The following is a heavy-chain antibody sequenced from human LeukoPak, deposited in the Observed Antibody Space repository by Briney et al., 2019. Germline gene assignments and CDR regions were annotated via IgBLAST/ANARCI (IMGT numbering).Heavy chain of an antibody. Sequence: SETLSLTCTVSGDSISSGIYYWSWIRQPAGKGLEWIGRIYTSGSTNYNPSLKSRVTISLDTSKNQVSLKLKSVTATDTAVYYCARDVNIAMGESWGQGTLVTVSS. CDR1: GDSISSGIYY. J-gene: IGHJ5*02. CDR2: IYTSGST. CDR3: ARDVNIAMGES. V-gene: IGHV4-61*02. D-gene: IGHD5-18*01.